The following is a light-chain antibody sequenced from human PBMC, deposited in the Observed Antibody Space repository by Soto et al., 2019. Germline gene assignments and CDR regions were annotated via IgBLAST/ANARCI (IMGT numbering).Light chain of an antibody. J-gene: IGLJ2*01. CDR3: SSDKSNSTFLV. V-gene: IGLV2-14*01. CDR1: TSEVGGYNY. Sequence: QYVLTQPASVSGSPGQSITISCTRTTSEVGGYNYVSWYQQHPGKAPKLMIYEVSNLPSGVSNRFSGSKSGNTASLIISGLLAEDDGDYYCSSDKSNSTFLVFGGGTNITVL. CDR2: EVS.